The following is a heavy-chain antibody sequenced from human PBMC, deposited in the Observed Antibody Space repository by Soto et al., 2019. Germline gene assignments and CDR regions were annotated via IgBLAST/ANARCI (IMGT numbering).Heavy chain of an antibody. CDR2: ITHSGST. D-gene: IGHD2-21*02. J-gene: IGHJ6*02. CDR1: GGSFNGYY. Sequence: SETLSLTCAVYGGSFNGYYWSWIRQPPGKGLGWIGEITHSGSTNYNPSLKSRVTISVDTSKNQFSLKLSSVTAADTAVYYCARGPVGGGNSPPYYYYGMDVWGQGTTVTAP. V-gene: IGHV4-34*01. CDR3: ARGPVGGGNSPPYYYYGMDV.